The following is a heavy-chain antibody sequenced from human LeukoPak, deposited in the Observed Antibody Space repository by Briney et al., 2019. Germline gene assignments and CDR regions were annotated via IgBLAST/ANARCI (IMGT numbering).Heavy chain of an antibody. J-gene: IGHJ6*02. D-gene: IGHD5-18*01. V-gene: IGHV3-30*02. CDR2: IWFDGSKK. Sequence: GGSLRLPCAASGFIFSDYAMHWVRQAPGKGPKWMAQIWFDGSKKSYAASVKGRFTISRDQSKNTVSLQMNSLRAEDTALYYCAKDGQSYAPYAMDGWGQGTTVTVSS. CDR1: GFIFSDYA. CDR3: AKDGQSYAPYAMDG.